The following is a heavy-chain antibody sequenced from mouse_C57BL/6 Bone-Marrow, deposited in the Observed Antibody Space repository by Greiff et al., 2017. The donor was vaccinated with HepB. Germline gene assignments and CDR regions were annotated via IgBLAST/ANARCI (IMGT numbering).Heavy chain of an antibody. Sequence: EVKLMESGGGLVQPGGSLKLSCAASGFTFSDYYMYWVRQTPEKRLEWVAYISNGGGSTYYPDTVKGRFTISRDNAKNTLYLQMSRLKSEDTAMYYCARHYSNPHAMDYWGQGTSVTVSS. CDR1: GFTFSDYY. J-gene: IGHJ4*01. CDR3: ARHYSNPHAMDY. D-gene: IGHD2-5*01. V-gene: IGHV5-12*01. CDR2: ISNGGGST.